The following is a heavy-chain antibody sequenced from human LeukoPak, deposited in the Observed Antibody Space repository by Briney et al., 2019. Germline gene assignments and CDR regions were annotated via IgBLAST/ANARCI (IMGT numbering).Heavy chain of an antibody. J-gene: IGHJ6*02. V-gene: IGHV1-2*02. CDR2: INPNSGGT. D-gene: IGHD3-10*01. CDR3: ARCYGSGMHYYTHYGMDV. Sequence: ASVKVSCKASGYTFTGYYMHWVRQAPGQGLEWMGWINPNSGGTNYAQKFQGRVTMTRDTSISTAYMELSRLRSDDTAVYYCARCYGSGMHYYTHYGMDVWGQGTTVTVSS. CDR1: GYTFTGYY.